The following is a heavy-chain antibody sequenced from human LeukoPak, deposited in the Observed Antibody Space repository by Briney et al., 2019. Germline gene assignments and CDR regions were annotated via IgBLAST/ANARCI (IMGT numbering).Heavy chain of an antibody. CDR2: ISGRGDTT. CDR3: ASQISRSAGRDY. Sequence: GGSLRLSCAASGFTFSSYAMGWVRQAPGKVPEWISAISGRGDTTYYVDSVKGRFTISRDNSKNTLSLQMNSLRAEDTAVYYCASQISRSAGRDYWGQGTLVTVSS. V-gene: IGHV3-23*01. CDR1: GFTFSSYA. D-gene: IGHD3-3*02. J-gene: IGHJ4*02.